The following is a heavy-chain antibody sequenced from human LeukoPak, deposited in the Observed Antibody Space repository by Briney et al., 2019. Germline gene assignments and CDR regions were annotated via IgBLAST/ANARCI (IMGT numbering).Heavy chain of an antibody. CDR2: ITSSNNYI. J-gene: IGHJ3*02. CDR1: GFTFSNYS. CDR3: ARSRFLEWPPDAFDI. Sequence: GGSLRLSCAASGFTFSNYSMNWVRQAPGKGLEWVSSITSSNNYIYYVDSVKGRFTISRDNAKNSLYLQMNSLRAEDTAVYYCARSRFLEWPPDAFDIWGQGTMVTVSS. D-gene: IGHD3-3*01. V-gene: IGHV3-21*01.